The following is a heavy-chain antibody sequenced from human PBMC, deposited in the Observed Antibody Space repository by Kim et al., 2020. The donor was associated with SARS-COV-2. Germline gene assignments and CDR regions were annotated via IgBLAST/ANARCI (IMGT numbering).Heavy chain of an antibody. Sequence: SETLSLTCAVYGGSFSGYYWSWIRQPPGKGLEWIGEINHSGSTNYNTSLKSRVTISVDTSKNQFSLRLRFVTAAATAVYYCARGRPVSTFYYYYGMDVWG. CDR3: ARGRPVSTFYYYYGMDV. J-gene: IGHJ6*01. CDR2: INHSGST. V-gene: IGHV4-34*01. D-gene: IGHD4-4*01. CDR1: GGSFSGYY.